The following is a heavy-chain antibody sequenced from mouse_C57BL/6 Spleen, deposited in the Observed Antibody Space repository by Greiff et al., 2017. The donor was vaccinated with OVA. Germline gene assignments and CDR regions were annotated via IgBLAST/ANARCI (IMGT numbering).Heavy chain of an antibody. V-gene: IGHV1-15*01. CDR2: IDPETGGT. D-gene: IGHD2-4*01. CDR3: TRGAYYDYDGTY. Sequence: VQLQQSGAELVRPGASVTLSCKASGYTFTDYEMHWVKQTPVHGLEWIGAIDPETGGTAYNQKFKGKAILTADKSSSTAYMELRSLTSEDSAVYYCTRGAYYDYDGTYWGQGTLVTVSA. CDR1: GYTFTDYE. J-gene: IGHJ3*01.